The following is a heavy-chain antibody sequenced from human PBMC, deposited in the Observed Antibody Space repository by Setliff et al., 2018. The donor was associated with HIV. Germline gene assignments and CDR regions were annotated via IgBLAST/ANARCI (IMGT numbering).Heavy chain of an antibody. CDR2: MSTGGDIK. CDR3: VRDPIEGYPDYFDY. D-gene: IGHD1-26*01. J-gene: IGHJ4*02. CDR1: GFTFSSYV. V-gene: IGHV3-30-3*01. Sequence: GGSLRLPCAATGFTFSSYVLHWVRQAPGKGLEWVAVMSTGGDIKIYADSVKGRFTISRDNSKNTLFLQMNSLRPEDTATYYCVRDPIEGYPDYFDYWGQGTLVTVSS.